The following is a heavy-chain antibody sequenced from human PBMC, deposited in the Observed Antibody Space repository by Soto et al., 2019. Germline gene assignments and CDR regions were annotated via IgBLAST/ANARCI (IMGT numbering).Heavy chain of an antibody. D-gene: IGHD2-2*01. J-gene: IGHJ6*02. Sequence: QVQLVQSGAEVKKPGSSVKVSCKASGGTFSSYAISWVRQAPGQGLEWMGGIIPIFGTANYAQKFQGRVTITAGKSTSTAYMELSSLRSEDTAVYYCAGGDCSSTSCSSPYYGMDVWGQGTTVTVSS. CDR2: IIPIFGTA. V-gene: IGHV1-69*06. CDR1: GGTFSSYA. CDR3: AGGDCSSTSCSSPYYGMDV.